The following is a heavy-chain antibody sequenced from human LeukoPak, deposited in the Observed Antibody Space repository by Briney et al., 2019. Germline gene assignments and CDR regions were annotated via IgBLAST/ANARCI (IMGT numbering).Heavy chain of an antibody. CDR3: ARGGGYTYGSFDY. V-gene: IGHV1-46*01. CDR1: GYAFTNNY. Sequence: ASVNVSCKASGYAFTNNYMHWVRQAPGQGLEWMGIINPSGGGTGYAQKSQGSITMTRDTSTSTVYMELSSLRSEDTAVYYCARGGGYTYGSFDYWGQGTLVTVSS. J-gene: IGHJ4*02. CDR2: INPSGGGT. D-gene: IGHD5-18*01.